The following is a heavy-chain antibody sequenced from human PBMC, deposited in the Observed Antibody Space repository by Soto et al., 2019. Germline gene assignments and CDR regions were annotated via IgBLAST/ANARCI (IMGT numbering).Heavy chain of an antibody. J-gene: IGHJ5*02. V-gene: IGHV4-31*11. CDR3: AREGRHSGGMRESWFDP. Sequence: KTSETLSLTCAVSGDSISSRSHYWNWIRRVPGKGLEFIGYIFYTGATYYNPSLRGRISMSVDTSKNQFSLTLRSVTAADTAIYYCAREGRHSGGMRESWFDPWGQGTQVT. CDR2: IFYTGAT. CDR1: GDSISSRSHY. D-gene: IGHD3-10*01.